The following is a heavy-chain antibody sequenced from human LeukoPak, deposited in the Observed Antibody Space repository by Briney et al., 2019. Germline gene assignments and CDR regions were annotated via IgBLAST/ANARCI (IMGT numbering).Heavy chain of an antibody. CDR2: IYYSGST. V-gene: IGHV4-59*01. CDR1: GGSISSYY. Sequence: SETLSLTCTVSGGSISSYYWSWIRQPPGKGLEWIGYIYYSGSTNYNPPLKSRVTISVDTSKNQFSLKLSSVTAADTAVYYCARDSPYCSGGSCYWHWGQGTLVTVSS. J-gene: IGHJ4*02. CDR3: ARDSPYCSGGSCYWH. D-gene: IGHD2-15*01.